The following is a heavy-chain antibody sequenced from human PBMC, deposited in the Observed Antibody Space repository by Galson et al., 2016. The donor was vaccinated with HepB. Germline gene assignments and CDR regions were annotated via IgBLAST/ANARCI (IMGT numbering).Heavy chain of an antibody. CDR3: ARSGDANWFET. J-gene: IGHJ5*02. D-gene: IGHD7-27*01. Sequence: SVKVSCKASGYTFTTFGIAWVRRAPGQGLEWMGWISGYDGTTHYAQNLQGRTTMTADTSTTTVHMELRSLRSDDTAMYYCARSGDANWFETWGQGTLVTVSS. V-gene: IGHV1-18*04. CDR2: ISGYDGTT. CDR1: GYTFTTFG.